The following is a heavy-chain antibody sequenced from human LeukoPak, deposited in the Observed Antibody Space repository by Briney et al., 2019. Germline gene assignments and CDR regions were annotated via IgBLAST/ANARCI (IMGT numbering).Heavy chain of an antibody. CDR3: ARGNPVDF. Sequence: ASVKVSCKSSGYTFTGYYMHWVRQAPGQGLEWMGWINPKSGGTDYAQNFQGRVTMTRDTSIRTAYMELSRLRSDDTAVYYCARGNPVDFWGQGILVTVSS. V-gene: IGHV1-2*02. CDR2: INPKSGGT. CDR1: GYTFTGYY. J-gene: IGHJ4*02.